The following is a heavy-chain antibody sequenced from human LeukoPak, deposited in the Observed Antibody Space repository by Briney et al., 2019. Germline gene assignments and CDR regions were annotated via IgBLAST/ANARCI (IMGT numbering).Heavy chain of an antibody. CDR3: ASIPYSGGWYYYYYYGMDV. D-gene: IGHD6-19*01. CDR2: ISSSSSYI. J-gene: IGHJ6*02. Sequence: GGSLRLSCAASGFTFSSYSMNWVRQAPGKGLEWVSSISSSSSYIYYADSVKGRFTISRDNAKNSLYLQMNSLRAEDTAVYYCASIPYSGGWYYYYYYGMDVWGQGTTVTVSS. V-gene: IGHV3-21*01. CDR1: GFTFSSYS.